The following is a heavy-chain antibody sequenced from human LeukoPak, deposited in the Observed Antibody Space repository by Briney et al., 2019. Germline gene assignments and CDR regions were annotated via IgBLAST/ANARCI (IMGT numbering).Heavy chain of an antibody. Sequence: GASVKVSCKASGYTFTSYAMHWVRQAPGQRLEWVGWIKAVSGDTKYSQELQGRVTITRDTSATTAYMELSSLRYEDMAVYYCARVAGTLFDYWGQGTLVTVSS. V-gene: IGHV1-3*03. D-gene: IGHD6-19*01. J-gene: IGHJ4*02. CDR3: ARVAGTLFDY. CDR2: IKAVSGDT. CDR1: GYTFTSYA.